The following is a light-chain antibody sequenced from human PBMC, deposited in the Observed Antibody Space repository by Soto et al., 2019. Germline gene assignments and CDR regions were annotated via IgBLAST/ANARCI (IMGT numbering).Light chain of an antibody. CDR2: GAS. V-gene: IGKV3-20*01. Sequence: EVVLTQSPGTLSLSPGDRATLSCRASQSVSSSYLAWYQQKPGQAPGLLIYGASSRATGIPDRFSGSGPGTDFTLTISRLEPEDFAVYYCQQYGRSPWTFGQGTKVDIK. CDR1: QSVSSSY. CDR3: QQYGRSPWT. J-gene: IGKJ1*01.